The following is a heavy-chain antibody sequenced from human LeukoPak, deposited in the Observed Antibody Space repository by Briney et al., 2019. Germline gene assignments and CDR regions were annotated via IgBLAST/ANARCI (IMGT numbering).Heavy chain of an antibody. CDR1: GYTFTAYH. J-gene: IGHJ5*02. CDR3: ARGRLPNNWFDP. Sequence: ASVKVSCKASGYTFTAYHMHWVRRAPGQGLEWMGWINPNSGGTNYAQKFQGRVTMTRDTSISTAYMELSRLRSNDTAVYYCARGRLPNNWFDPWGQGTLVTVSS. CDR2: INPNSGGT. V-gene: IGHV1-2*02. D-gene: IGHD2-15*01.